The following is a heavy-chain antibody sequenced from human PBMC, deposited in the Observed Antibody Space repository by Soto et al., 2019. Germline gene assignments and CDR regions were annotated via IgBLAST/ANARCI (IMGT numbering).Heavy chain of an antibody. CDR1: GDSVSSNSAT. D-gene: IGHD2-15*01. V-gene: IGHV6-1*01. CDR2: TYYRSNWYN. Sequence: SQTLSLTCAISGDSVSSNSATWNWIRQSLSRGLEWLGRTYYRSNWYNEYAVSVQSRMTINPDTSKNQFSLQLNSVTPEDTAVYYCASLVGKGWLDYWGQGTPVTVSS. J-gene: IGHJ4*02. CDR3: ASLVGKGWLDY.